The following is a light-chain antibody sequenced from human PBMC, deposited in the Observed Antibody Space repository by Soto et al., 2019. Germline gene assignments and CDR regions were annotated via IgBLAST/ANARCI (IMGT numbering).Light chain of an antibody. V-gene: IGKV3-15*01. CDR2: GAS. CDR3: QQYKNWPLT. J-gene: IGKJ4*01. Sequence: EIVMTQSPATLSVSPGERATLSCRASQSVSSNFAWYQRKPGQAPRLLIYGASTRATGIPARFSGSGSGTEFTLTIRNLQSEDFAVYYCQQYKNWPLTFGGGTKVELK. CDR1: QSVSSN.